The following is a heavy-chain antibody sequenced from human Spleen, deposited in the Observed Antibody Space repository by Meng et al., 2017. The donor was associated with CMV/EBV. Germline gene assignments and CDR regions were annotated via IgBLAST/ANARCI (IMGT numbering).Heavy chain of an antibody. D-gene: IGHD3-22*01. CDR1: GFTFSSYG. J-gene: IGHJ4*02. CDR3: AKRYDNTGPFDY. CDR2: ISGGSIST. Sequence: GESLKISCAASGFTFSSYGMHWVRQAPGKGLEWFSAISGGSISTYYADSVKGRFTISRDNSKNTLYLQMNSLRADDTAVYYCAKRYDNTGPFDYWGQGTLVTVSS. V-gene: IGHV3-23*01.